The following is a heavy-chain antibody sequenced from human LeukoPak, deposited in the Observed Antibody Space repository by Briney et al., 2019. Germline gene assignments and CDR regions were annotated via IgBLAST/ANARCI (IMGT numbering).Heavy chain of an antibody. V-gene: IGHV3-7*04. Sequence: GGSLRLSCAASGFTFSGYWMRWVRQAPGKGLEWVANIKGDGSDKYYVDSVKGRFTIPRDNARNSLYLQMNSLRAEDTAVYYCARDWIDVTGTGFDYWGQGNLVTVSS. CDR1: GFTFSGYW. CDR3: ARDWIDVTGTGFDY. D-gene: IGHD6-19*01. CDR2: IKGDGSDK. J-gene: IGHJ4*02.